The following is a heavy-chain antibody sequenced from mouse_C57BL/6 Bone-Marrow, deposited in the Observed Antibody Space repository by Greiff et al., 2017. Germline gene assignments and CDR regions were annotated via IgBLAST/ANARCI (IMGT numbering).Heavy chain of an antibody. V-gene: IGHV5-2*01. CDR3: ASPYSNYDFDD. CDR2: INSDGGST. J-gene: IGHJ2*01. D-gene: IGHD2-5*01. CDR1: EYEFPSHD. Sequence: EVQGVESGGGLVQPGESLKLSCESNEYEFPSHDMSWVRKTPEKRLELVAAINSDGGSTYYPDTMERRFIISRDNTKKTLYLQLSSLRSEDTALYYCASPYSNYDFDDWGQGTTLTVSS.